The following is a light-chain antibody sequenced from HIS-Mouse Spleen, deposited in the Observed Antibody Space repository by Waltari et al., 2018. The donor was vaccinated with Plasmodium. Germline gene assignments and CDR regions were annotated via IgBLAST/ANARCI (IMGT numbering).Light chain of an antibody. V-gene: IGLV3-27*01. J-gene: IGLJ3*02. Sequence: SYELTQPSSVSVSPGQTARITCSGDVLAKTYARWFQQKPGQAPVLVIYKDSERPSGILERFSGSSSGTTVTLTISGAQVEDEADYYCYAASDNNLVFGGGTKLTVL. CDR2: KDS. CDR3: YAASDNNLV. CDR1: VLAKTY.